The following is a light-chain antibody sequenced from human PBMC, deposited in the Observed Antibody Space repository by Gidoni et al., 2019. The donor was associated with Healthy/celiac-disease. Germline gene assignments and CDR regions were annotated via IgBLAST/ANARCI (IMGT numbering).Light chain of an antibody. CDR2: GAS. Sequence: EIVLTQSPGTLSLSQGERATLPCRASQSVSSSYLAWYQQKPGQAPRLRIYGASSRATGIPDRFSGSGSGTDFTLTISRLEPEDFAVYYCQQYGSSPPLTFGGGTKVEIK. CDR3: QQYGSSPPLT. V-gene: IGKV3-20*01. CDR1: QSVSSSY. J-gene: IGKJ4*01.